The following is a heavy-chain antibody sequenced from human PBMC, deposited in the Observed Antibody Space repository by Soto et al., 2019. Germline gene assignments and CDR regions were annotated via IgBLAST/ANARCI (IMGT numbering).Heavy chain of an antibody. D-gene: IGHD3-10*01. V-gene: IGHV5-51*01. CDR1: GYSFTSYW. CDR3: ARLQYYYGSGSSRYYYYGMDV. CDR2: IYPGDSDT. J-gene: IGHJ6*01. Sequence: PGESLKISCKGSGYSFTSYWIGWVRQMPGKGLEWMGIIYPGDSDTRYSPSFQGQVTISADKSISTAYLQWSSLKASDPAMYYCARLQYYYGSGSSRYYYYGMDVCEQGNTVTVSS.